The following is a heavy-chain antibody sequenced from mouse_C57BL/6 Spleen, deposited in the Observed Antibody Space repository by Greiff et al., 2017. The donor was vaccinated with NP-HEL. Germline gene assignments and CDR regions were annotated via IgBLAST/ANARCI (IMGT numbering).Heavy chain of an antibody. Sequence: QVQLQQPGTELVKPGASVKLSCKASGYTFTSYWMHWVKQRPGQGLEWIGNINPSNGGTNYNEKFKSKATLTVDKSSSTAYMQLSNLTSEGSAVYYCASDDYGGYFDYWGQGTTLTVSS. CDR1: GYTFTSYW. D-gene: IGHD2-4*01. CDR2: INPSNGGT. V-gene: IGHV1-53*01. J-gene: IGHJ2*01. CDR3: ASDDYGGYFDY.